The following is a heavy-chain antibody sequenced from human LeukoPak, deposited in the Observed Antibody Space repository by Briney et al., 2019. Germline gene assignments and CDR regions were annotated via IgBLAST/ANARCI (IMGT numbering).Heavy chain of an antibody. D-gene: IGHD2-15*01. CDR1: GYTFTSYG. CDR2: ISAYNGNT. J-gene: IGHJ6*02. V-gene: IGHV1-18*04. Sequence: ASVKVSCKASGYTFTSYGINWVRQAPGQGLEWMGWISAYNGNTNYVQKLQGRVIMTTDTSTSTAYMELRSLRSDDTAVYYCARDPSYCSGGSCGMDVWGQGTTVTVSS. CDR3: ARDPSYCSGGSCGMDV.